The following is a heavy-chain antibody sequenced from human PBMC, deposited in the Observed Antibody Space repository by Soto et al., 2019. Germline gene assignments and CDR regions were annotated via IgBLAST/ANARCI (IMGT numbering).Heavy chain of an antibody. Sequence: SEALSLTCAVSGGSISSSNWWSWVRQPPGKGLEWIGEIYHSGSTNYNPSLKSRVTISVDKSKNQFSLKLSSVTAADTAVYYCARTEPSGYMFRGADNWFDPWGQGTLVTVSS. V-gene: IGHV4-4*02. CDR3: ARTEPSGYMFRGADNWFDP. CDR2: IYHSGST. J-gene: IGHJ5*02. CDR1: GGSISSSNW. D-gene: IGHD3-10*01.